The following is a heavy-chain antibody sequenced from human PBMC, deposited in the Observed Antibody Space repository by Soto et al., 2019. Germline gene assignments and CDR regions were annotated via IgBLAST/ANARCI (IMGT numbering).Heavy chain of an antibody. CDR3: ARHDALRYSSGWRRTMGYYYYMDV. J-gene: IGHJ6*03. V-gene: IGHV4-39*01. Sequence: SETLSLTCTVSGGSISSSSYYWGWIRQPPGKGLEWIGSIYYSGSTYYNPSLKSRVTISVDTSKNQFSLKLSSVTAADTAVYYCARHDALRYSSGWRRTMGYYYYMDVWGKGTTVTVSS. CDR2: IYYSGST. D-gene: IGHD6-19*01. CDR1: GGSISSSSYY.